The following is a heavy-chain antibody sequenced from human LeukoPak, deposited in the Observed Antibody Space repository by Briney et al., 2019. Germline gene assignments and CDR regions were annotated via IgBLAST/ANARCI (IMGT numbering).Heavy chain of an antibody. J-gene: IGHJ2*01. CDR1: GDSIISSSHY. CDR2: IYDSGST. V-gene: IGHV4-39*07. CDR3: ARDLHGGNSFTSDWYFDL. D-gene: IGHD4-23*01. Sequence: PSETLSLTCTVFGDSIISSSHYWGWIRQPPGKGLEWIGEIYDSGSTNYNPSLKSRVTISVDKSKNQFSLKLSSVTAADTAAYYCARDLHGGNSFTSDWYFDLWGRGTLVTVSS.